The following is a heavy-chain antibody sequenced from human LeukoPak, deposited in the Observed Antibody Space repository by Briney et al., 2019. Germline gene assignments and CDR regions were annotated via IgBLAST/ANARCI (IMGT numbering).Heavy chain of an antibody. CDR2: INPSSGGT. V-gene: IGHV1-2*02. CDR1: GYTFTGYY. J-gene: IGHJ6*03. D-gene: IGHD3-3*01. Sequence: ASVKVSCKASGYTFTGYYMHWVRQAPGQGLEWMGWINPSSGGTNYAQKFQGRVTMTRDTSISTAYMELIRLRSDDTAVYYCARERPSFGVAARTYYYMDVWGKGTTVTVSS. CDR3: ARERPSFGVAARTYYYMDV.